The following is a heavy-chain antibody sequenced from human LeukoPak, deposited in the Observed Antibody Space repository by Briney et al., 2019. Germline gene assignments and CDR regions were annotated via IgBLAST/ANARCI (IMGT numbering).Heavy chain of an antibody. V-gene: IGHV2-5*01. D-gene: IGHD4-17*01. J-gene: IGHJ4*02. CDR3: VHRTMVTSVDH. CDR2: IYGNDDK. Sequence: SGPTLVKPTQTLRLTCTFSGFSLNTNAVAVGWVRQPPGQALEWLTFIYGNDDKRYSPPLASRLTITKDTSKIQVVRTMTDMDYVDTATYYCVHRTMVTSVDHWGQGTLVTVSS. CDR1: GFSLNTNAVA.